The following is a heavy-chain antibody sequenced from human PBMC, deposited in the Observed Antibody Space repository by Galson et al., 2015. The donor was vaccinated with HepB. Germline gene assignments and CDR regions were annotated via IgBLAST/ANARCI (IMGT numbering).Heavy chain of an antibody. D-gene: IGHD2-2*01. CDR2: INPSGGST. Sequence: SVKVSCKASGYTFTSYYMHWVRQAPGQGLEWMGIINPSGGSTSYAQKFQGRVTMTRDTSTSTVYMELSSLRSEDTAVYYCAGELLLSAALAYYYYGMDVWGQGTTVTVSS. V-gene: IGHV1-46*01. CDR3: AGELLLSAALAYYYYGMDV. J-gene: IGHJ6*02. CDR1: GYTFTSYY.